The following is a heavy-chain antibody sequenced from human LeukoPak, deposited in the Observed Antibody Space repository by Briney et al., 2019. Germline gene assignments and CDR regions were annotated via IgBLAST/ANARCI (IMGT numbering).Heavy chain of an antibody. D-gene: IGHD2-21*02. Sequence: ASVKVSCKASGYTFTGYYMHWVRQAPGQGLEWMGWINPNSGGTSYAQKFQGRVTMTRDTSISTAYMELSRLRSDDTAVYYCARGYCGGDCYFFDYWGQGTLVTVSS. J-gene: IGHJ4*02. CDR3: ARGYCGGDCYFFDY. V-gene: IGHV1-2*02. CDR2: INPNSGGT. CDR1: GYTFTGYY.